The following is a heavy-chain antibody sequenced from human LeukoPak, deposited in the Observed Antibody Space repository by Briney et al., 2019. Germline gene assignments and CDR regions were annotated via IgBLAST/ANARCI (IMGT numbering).Heavy chain of an antibody. D-gene: IGHD2-2*01. CDR3: ARHPNYAPVFDY. Sequence: SETLSLTCTVSGGSISSYYGSWIRQPPGKGLEWIGYIYYSGSTNYNPSLKGRVTISVDTSKNQFSLKLSSVTAADTAVYYCARHPNYAPVFDYWGQGTLVTVSS. CDR1: GGSISSYY. CDR2: IYYSGST. J-gene: IGHJ4*02. V-gene: IGHV4-59*08.